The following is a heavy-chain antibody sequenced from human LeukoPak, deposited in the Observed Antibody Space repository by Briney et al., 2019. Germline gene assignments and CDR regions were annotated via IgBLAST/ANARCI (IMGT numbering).Heavy chain of an antibody. CDR3: ARGSPSSVAVDY. Sequence: PSETLSLTCAVYGGSFSGYYWSWIRQPPGKGLEWIGENNHSGSTNYNPSLKSRVTISVDTSKNQFSLKLSSVTAADTAVYYCARGSPSSVAVDYWGQGTLVTVSS. V-gene: IGHV4-34*01. CDR2: NNHSGST. CDR1: GGSFSGYY. J-gene: IGHJ4*02. D-gene: IGHD6-19*01.